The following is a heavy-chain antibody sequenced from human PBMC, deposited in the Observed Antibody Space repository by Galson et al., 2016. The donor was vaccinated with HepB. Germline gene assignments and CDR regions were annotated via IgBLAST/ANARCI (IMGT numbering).Heavy chain of an antibody. CDR2: IIPMFGSP. CDR1: GGTFNTFA. J-gene: IGHJ6*02. CDR3: ARASFQLRMGTYYFYGLDV. V-gene: IGHV1-69*13. D-gene: IGHD3-16*01. Sequence: SVKVSCKASGGTFNTFAMNWVRQAPGQGLEWMGGIIPMFGSPNYAQKFRGRVTITADENTSTAYIELSSLRSEDTAVYFYARASFQLRMGTYYFYGLDVWGQGTTVTVSS.